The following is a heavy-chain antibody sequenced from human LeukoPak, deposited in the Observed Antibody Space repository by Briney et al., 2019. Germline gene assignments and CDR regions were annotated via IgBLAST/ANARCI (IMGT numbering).Heavy chain of an antibody. V-gene: IGHV4-34*01. Sequence: PSETLSLTCAVYGGSFSGYYWSWIGQPPGKGLEWIGEINHSGSTNYNPSLKSRVTISVDTSKNQFSLKLSSVTAADTAVYYCARGGGSYSNWFDPWGQGTLVTVSS. CDR2: INHSGST. CDR1: GGSFSGYY. CDR3: ARGGGSYSNWFDP. J-gene: IGHJ5*02. D-gene: IGHD1-26*01.